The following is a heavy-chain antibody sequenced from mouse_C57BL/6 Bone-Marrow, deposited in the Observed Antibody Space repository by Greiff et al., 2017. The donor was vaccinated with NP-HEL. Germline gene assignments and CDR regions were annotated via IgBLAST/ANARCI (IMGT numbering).Heavy chain of an antibody. J-gene: IGHJ2*01. CDR1: GYSFTGYY. V-gene: IGHV1-42*01. CDR2: INPSTGGT. Sequence: EVQLQQSGPELVKPGASVKISCKASGYSFTGYYMNWVKQSPKKSLEWIGEINPSTGGTTYNQKFKAKATLTVDKSSSTAYLQLKSLTSEDSAVYDCSSGYSYWGQGTTLTVSS. CDR3: SSGYSY. D-gene: IGHD2-2*01.